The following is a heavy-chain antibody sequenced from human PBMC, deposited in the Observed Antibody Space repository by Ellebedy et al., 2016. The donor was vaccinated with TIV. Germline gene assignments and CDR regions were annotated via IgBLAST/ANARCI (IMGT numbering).Heavy chain of an antibody. J-gene: IGHJ3*02. V-gene: IGHV3-48*02. CDR2: IVGTGTTT. CDR3: ARRGNYLGDAFDI. CDR1: GFTFSMYS. D-gene: IGHD3-16*01. Sequence: GESLKISCAASGFTFSMYSMNWVRQTAGKGLEWISYIVGTGTTTYYADSVKGRFTISRDNAKNSLYLQMNSLRDEDTAVYYCARRGNYLGDAFDIWGQGAVVIVSS.